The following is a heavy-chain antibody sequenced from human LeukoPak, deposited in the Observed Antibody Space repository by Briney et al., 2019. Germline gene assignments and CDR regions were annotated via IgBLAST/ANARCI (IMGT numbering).Heavy chain of an antibody. J-gene: IGHJ6*03. CDR2: IYYSGST. CDR1: GGSISSSSYY. Sequence: PSETLSLTCTVSGGSISSSSYYWGWIRQPPGKGLEWIGSIYYSGSTYYNPSLKSRVTISVDTSKNQLSLKVSSVTAADTAVYYCVRVVSSSWDYYYYMDVWGKGTTVTISS. D-gene: IGHD6-13*01. V-gene: IGHV4-39*07. CDR3: VRVVSSSWDYYYYMDV.